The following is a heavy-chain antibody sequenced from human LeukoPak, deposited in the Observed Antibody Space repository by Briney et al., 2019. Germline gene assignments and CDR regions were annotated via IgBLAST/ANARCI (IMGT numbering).Heavy chain of an antibody. CDR2: IKQDGSEK. V-gene: IGHV3-7*01. Sequence: GGSLRLSCAASGFTFSSYWMSWVRQAPGKGLEWVANIKQDGSEKYYVDSVKGRFTISRDNAKNSLYLQMNSLRAEDTAVYYCARDEVMGEHCSSGSCYYYYYYYMDVWGKGTTVTVSS. D-gene: IGHD2-15*01. CDR3: ARDEVMGEHCSSGSCYYYYYYYMDV. J-gene: IGHJ6*03. CDR1: GFTFSSYW.